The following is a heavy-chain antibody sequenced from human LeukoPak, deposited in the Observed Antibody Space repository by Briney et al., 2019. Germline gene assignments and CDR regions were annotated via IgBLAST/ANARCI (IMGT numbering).Heavy chain of an antibody. CDR3: ARDGFSSSWGLAY. V-gene: IGHV3-53*01. D-gene: IGHD6-13*01. J-gene: IGHJ4*02. Sequence: GGSLRLSCAASGFTVCSNYMSWVRQAPGKGLEWVSVIYSGGSTYYADSVKGRFTISRDNSKNTLYLQMNSLRVEDTAVYYCARDGFSSSWGLAYWGQGTLVTVSS. CDR2: IYSGGST. CDR1: GFTVCSNY.